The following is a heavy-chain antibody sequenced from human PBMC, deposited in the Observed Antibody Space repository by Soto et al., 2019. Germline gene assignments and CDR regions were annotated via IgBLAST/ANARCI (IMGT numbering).Heavy chain of an antibody. J-gene: IGHJ6*02. V-gene: IGHV1-18*01. CDR1: GYTFTTYD. CDR3: ARVIGYYDHMDV. CDR2: ISAYNGNT. Sequence: QVQLVQSGGEVKKPGASVKVSCKASGYTFTTYDLSWVRQAPGQGLEWMGWISAYNGNTNYAQNLQGRVTMTTDTSTSTSYLELRSLRSDDTAVYYWARVIGYYDHMDVWGQGTTVTVSS. D-gene: IGHD3-22*01.